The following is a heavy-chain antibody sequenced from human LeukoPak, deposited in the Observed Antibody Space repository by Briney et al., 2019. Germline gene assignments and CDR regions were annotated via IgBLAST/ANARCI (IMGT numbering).Heavy chain of an antibody. Sequence: KSSETLSLTCTVSGDSISTSNSYWGWIRQPPGEGLEWIGSIYYTGGTYYSTSLKSRVTISVDTSKNQFSLKLTSVTAADTAIYYCARGGYYGLGNDFRFDPWGQGTLVTVSS. CDR3: ARGGYYGLGNDFRFDP. V-gene: IGHV4-39*07. CDR1: GDSISTSNSY. J-gene: IGHJ5*02. D-gene: IGHD3-10*01. CDR2: IYYTGGT.